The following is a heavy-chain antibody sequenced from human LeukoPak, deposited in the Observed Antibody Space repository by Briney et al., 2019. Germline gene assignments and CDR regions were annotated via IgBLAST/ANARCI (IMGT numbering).Heavy chain of an antibody. Sequence: GGSLRLSCAASGFSVATDHMSWVRQARGKGLEWVSVIYSDGSTYYADTMKGRFTISRDNSKNTVDLLVNSLRAEDTAVYYCARVWELSYDHWGQGILVTVSS. CDR2: IYSDGST. D-gene: IGHD3-16*02. CDR1: GFSVATDH. V-gene: IGHV3-53*01. CDR3: ARVWELSYDH. J-gene: IGHJ4*02.